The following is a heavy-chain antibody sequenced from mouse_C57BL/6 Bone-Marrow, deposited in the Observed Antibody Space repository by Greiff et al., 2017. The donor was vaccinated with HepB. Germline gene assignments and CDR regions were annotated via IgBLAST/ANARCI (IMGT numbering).Heavy chain of an antibody. V-gene: IGHV5-6*01. J-gene: IGHJ3*01. CDR1: GFTFSSYG. CDR3: ARRLYCFAY. D-gene: IGHD6-1*01. Sequence: DVHLVESGGDLVKPGGSLKLSCAASGFTFSSYGMSWVRQTPDKRLEWVATISSGGSYTYYPDSVKGRFTISRDNAKNTLYLQMSSLKSEDTAMYYCARRLYCFAYWGQGTLVTVSA. CDR2: ISSGGSYT.